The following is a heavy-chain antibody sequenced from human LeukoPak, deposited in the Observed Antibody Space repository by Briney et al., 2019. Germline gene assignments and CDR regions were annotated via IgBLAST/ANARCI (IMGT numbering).Heavy chain of an antibody. J-gene: IGHJ4*02. CDR1: GGSFSGYY. CDR3: ARRYYDYVWGSYRYSAPQNTFDY. Sequence: SATLSLTCAVYGGSFSGYYWRWIRQPPGQGLEWIGEINHSGSTNYNPSLKSRVTISVDTSKNQFSLKLSSVTAADTAVYYCARRYYDYVWGSYRYSAPQNTFDYWGQGTLVTVSS. D-gene: IGHD3-16*02. V-gene: IGHV4-34*01. CDR2: INHSGST.